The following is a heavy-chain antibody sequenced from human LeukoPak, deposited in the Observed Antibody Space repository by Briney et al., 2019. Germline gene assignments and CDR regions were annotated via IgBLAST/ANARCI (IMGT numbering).Heavy chain of an antibody. J-gene: IGHJ5*02. CDR3: ARAHGRNNWFDP. CDR2: VNHSGST. CDR1: GGSFSGYY. V-gene: IGHV4-34*01. Sequence: SETLSLTCAVYGGSFSGYYWTWIRQPPGKGLEWIGEVNHSGSTNYNPSLKSRVTISVDTSKNQFSLKLSSVTAADTAVYYCARAHGRNNWFDPWGQGTLVTVSS. D-gene: IGHD1-26*01.